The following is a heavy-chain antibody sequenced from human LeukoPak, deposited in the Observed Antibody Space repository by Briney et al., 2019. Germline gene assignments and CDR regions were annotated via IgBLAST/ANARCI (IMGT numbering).Heavy chain of an antibody. CDR3: TKGGDFWSGYFA. D-gene: IGHD3-3*01. V-gene: IGHV3-23*01. CDR2: VRGSGDDT. J-gene: IGHJ4*01. CDR1: GFTFKNFA. Sequence: GGSLRLSCAASGFTFKNFAMSWVRQAPGKGLEWVSTVRGSGDDTYYAASMRGRFTISRDNSKNSLYLQMNSLRVDDTAIYYCTKGGDFWSGYFAWGHGTLVTVS.